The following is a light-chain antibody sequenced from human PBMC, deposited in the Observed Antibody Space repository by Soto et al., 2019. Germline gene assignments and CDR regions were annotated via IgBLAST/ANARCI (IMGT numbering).Light chain of an antibody. V-gene: IGKV4-1*01. J-gene: IGKJ4*02. CDR3: QQYYSTPLT. CDR2: WAS. Sequence: DIVMTQSPDSLAVSLGERATINCKSSQSVLYSSNNKNYLAWYQQKPGQPPKLLIYWASTRESGVPDRFRGSGSGIYVTLTISSLQAEDVAVYYCQQYYSTPLTFGGGTKVEIK. CDR1: QSVLYSSNNKNY.